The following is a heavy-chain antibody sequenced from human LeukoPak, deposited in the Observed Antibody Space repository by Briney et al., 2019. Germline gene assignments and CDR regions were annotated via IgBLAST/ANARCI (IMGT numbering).Heavy chain of an antibody. CDR2: IDLSDSYT. CDR1: GYAFTSYW. J-gene: IGHJ6*01. Sequence: GESLQIACKGSGYAFTSYWINWVGQMPGKGLEWMGKIDLSDSYTNYSPYFQGHVTISADKSICTAYLQLSSLRASDTAMYYCARRISSSSETKSYYYGIAVWGQGTTVTVSS. V-gene: IGHV5-10-1*01. CDR3: ARRISSSSETKSYYYGIAV. D-gene: IGHD6-6*01.